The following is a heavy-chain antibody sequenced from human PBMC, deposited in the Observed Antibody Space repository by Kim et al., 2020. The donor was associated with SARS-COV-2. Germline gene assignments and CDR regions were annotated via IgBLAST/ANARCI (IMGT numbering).Heavy chain of an antibody. CDR1: GFTFSGSA. D-gene: IGHD1-1*01. V-gene: IGHV3-73*01. Sequence: GGSLRLSCAASGFTFSGSAMHWVRQASGKGREWVGRIRSKANSYATTYAASVKGRFTTSRDDSKTTSYLQMNSLKTEDTVVYYCSRGPGTPLACWDTF. J-gene: IGHJ3*01. CDR2: IRSKANSYAT. CDR3: SRGPGTPLACWDTF.